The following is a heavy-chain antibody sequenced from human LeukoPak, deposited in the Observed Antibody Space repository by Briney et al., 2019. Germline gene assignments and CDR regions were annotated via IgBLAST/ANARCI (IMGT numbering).Heavy chain of an antibody. CDR1: GRTFSSYS. CDR2: IMARFNTA. V-gene: IGHV1-69*05. Sequence: GSSVTVSRKASGRTFSSYSITWVRQAPGQGLEWMGGIMARFNTANYAQQFQGRVTITTDESTSTAYMQLSSLRFEDTAMYYCARVDRYHYYLDVWGKGTTVTVSS. J-gene: IGHJ6*03. CDR3: ARVDRYHYYLDV.